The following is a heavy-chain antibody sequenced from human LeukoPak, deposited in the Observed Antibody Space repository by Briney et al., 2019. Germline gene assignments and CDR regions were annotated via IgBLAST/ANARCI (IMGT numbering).Heavy chain of an antibody. D-gene: IGHD5-18*01. CDR1: GYTFTGYY. V-gene: IGHV1-2*04. CDR3: ARGVEAMVTQSDYYYGMDV. Sequence: ASVKVSCKASGYTFTGYYMHWVRQAPGQGLEWMGWINPNSGGTNYAQKFQGWVTMTRDTSISTAYMELSRLRSDDTAVYYCARGVEAMVTQSDYYYGMDVWGQGTTVTVSS. J-gene: IGHJ6*02. CDR2: INPNSGGT.